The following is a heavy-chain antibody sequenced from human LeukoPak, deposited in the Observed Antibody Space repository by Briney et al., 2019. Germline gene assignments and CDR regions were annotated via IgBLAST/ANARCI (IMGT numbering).Heavy chain of an antibody. CDR3: ATSVIVPAAIEYFQH. J-gene: IGHJ1*01. D-gene: IGHD2-2*02. CDR2: IRYDGSNK. Sequence: PGGSLRLSCAASGFTFSSYGMHWVRQAPGKGLEWVAFIRYDGSNKYYADSVKGRFTISRDNSKNTLYLQMNSLRAEDTAVYYCATSVIVPAAIEYFQHWGQGALVTVSS. CDR1: GFTFSSYG. V-gene: IGHV3-30*02.